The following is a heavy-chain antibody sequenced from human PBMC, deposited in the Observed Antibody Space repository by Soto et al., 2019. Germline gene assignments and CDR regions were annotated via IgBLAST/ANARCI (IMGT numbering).Heavy chain of an antibody. Sequence: QVQLVQSGAEVKKPGSSVKVSCKASGGTFSSYAISWVRQAPGQGLEWMGGIIPIFGTANYAQKFQGRVTITADESTSTAYMELSSLRSEDTAVYYCARGRYDYVWGSYRPDEAYYFDYWGQGTLVTVSS. CDR1: GGTFSSYA. CDR3: ARGRYDYVWGSYRPDEAYYFDY. CDR2: IIPIFGTA. V-gene: IGHV1-69*01. J-gene: IGHJ4*02. D-gene: IGHD3-16*02.